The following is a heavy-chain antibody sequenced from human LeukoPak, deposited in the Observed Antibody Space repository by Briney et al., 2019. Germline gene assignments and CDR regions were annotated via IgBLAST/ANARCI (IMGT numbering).Heavy chain of an antibody. CDR3: ARRTTHGYGDP. D-gene: IGHD4-17*01. CDR2: IDPSDSHT. CDR1: GYSFTSYW. J-gene: IGHJ5*02. Sequence: GESLKISCKGSGYSFTSYWIGWVRQMPGKGLEWMGKIDPSDSHTNYSPSFQGHITISIDKSITTAYLQWSSLKASDTAMYYCARRTTHGYGDPWGQGTLVTVSS. V-gene: IGHV5-10-1*01.